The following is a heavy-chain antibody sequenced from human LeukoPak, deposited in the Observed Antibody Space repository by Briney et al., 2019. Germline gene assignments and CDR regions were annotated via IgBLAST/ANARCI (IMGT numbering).Heavy chain of an antibody. Sequence: HSGGSLRLSCAASGFTFSSYAMSWVRQAPGKGLEWVSAISGSGGSTYYADSVKGRFTISRDNSKNTLYLQMNSLRAEDTAVYYCAKVRMRLYYFDYWGQGTLVTVSS. V-gene: IGHV3-23*01. J-gene: IGHJ4*02. CDR2: ISGSGGST. CDR1: GFTFSSYA. D-gene: IGHD2-8*01. CDR3: AKVRMRLYYFDY.